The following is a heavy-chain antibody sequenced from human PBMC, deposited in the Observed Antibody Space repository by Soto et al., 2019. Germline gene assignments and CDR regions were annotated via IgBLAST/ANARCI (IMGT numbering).Heavy chain of an antibody. CDR3: ARVLFGSNCLFDP. CDR2: IYYSGST. D-gene: IGHD3-16*01. J-gene: IGHJ5*02. CDR1: GGSISSSSYY. V-gene: IGHV4-39*07. Sequence: SETLSLTCTVSGGSISSSSYYWGWIRQPPGKGLEWIGSIYYSGSTYYNPSLKSRVTISVDTSKNQFSLKLSSVTAADTAVYYCARVLFGSNCLFDPWGQGTLVTVSS.